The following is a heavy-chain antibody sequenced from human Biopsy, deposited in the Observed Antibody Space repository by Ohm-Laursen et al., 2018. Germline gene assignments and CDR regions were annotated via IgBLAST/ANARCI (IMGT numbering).Heavy chain of an antibody. Sequence: SSVNVSCKASGDSFTSYAIGWVRQAPGQGLEWLGGIIPIPNVATYAQKFQGRITITADESTSTAYMELSSLTSDDTAVYFCARGEGSSWFDPWGHGTLVTVS. CDR2: IIPIPNVA. J-gene: IGHJ5*02. D-gene: IGHD1-26*01. V-gene: IGHV1-69*01. CDR1: GDSFTSYA. CDR3: ARGEGSSWFDP.